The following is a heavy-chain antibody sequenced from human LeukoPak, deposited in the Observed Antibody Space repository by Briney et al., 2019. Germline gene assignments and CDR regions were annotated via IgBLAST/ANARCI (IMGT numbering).Heavy chain of an antibody. CDR1: GFTVSSNY. D-gene: IGHD3-10*01. V-gene: IGHV3-53*01. J-gene: IGHJ4*02. CDR3: ATGGLGARKYYSDPFHY. CDR2: LYSAGST. Sequence: GGSLRLSCAVSGFTVSSNYVSWVRQAPGEGLEWVSILYSAGSTYYADSVRGRFTISRDRSKNTVCLQMNSLRAEDTAIYYCATGGLGARKYYSDPFHYWGQGTLVTVSS.